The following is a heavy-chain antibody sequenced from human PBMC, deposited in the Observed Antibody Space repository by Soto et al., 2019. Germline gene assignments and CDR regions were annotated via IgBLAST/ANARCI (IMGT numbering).Heavy chain of an antibody. CDR2: ISWDGGST. CDR3: AKDMNRATYYDFWSGYFWYYGMDV. D-gene: IGHD3-3*01. CDR1: GFTFDDYT. V-gene: IGHV3-43*01. Sequence: GGSLRLSCAASGFTFDDYTMHWVRQAPGKGLEWVSLISWDGGSTYYADSVKGRFTISRDNSKNSLYLQMNSLRTEDTALYYCAKDMNRATYYDFWSGYFWYYGMDVWGQGTTVTVS. J-gene: IGHJ6*02.